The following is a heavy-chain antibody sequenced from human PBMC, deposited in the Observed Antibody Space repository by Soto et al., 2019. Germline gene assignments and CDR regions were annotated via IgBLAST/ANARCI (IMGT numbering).Heavy chain of an antibody. D-gene: IGHD6-6*01. CDR1: GFTFSSYA. J-gene: IGHJ4*02. CDR2: ISGSGVST. CDR3: AKDRERIATRSIDY. V-gene: IGHV3-23*01. Sequence: GGSLRLSCAASGFTFSSYAMSWVRQAPGKGLEWVSGISGSGVSTYYADSVKGRFTISRDNSKSTLYLQMNSLRAGDTAVYYCAKDRERIATRSIDYWGQGTLVTVSS.